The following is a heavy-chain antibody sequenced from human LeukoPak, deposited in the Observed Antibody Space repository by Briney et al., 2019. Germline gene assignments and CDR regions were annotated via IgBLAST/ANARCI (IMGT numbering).Heavy chain of an antibody. D-gene: IGHD3-22*01. V-gene: IGHV4-39*01. J-gene: IGHJ5*02. CDR1: GGSISSSSYY. CDR2: IYYSGST. Sequence: SETLSLTCTVSGGSISSSSYYWGWIRQPPWKGLEWIGSIYYSGSTYYNPSLKSRVTISVDTSKSQFSLKLSSVTAADTAVYYCATEGTMIVVVKENWFDPWGQGTLVTVSS. CDR3: ATEGTMIVVVKENWFDP.